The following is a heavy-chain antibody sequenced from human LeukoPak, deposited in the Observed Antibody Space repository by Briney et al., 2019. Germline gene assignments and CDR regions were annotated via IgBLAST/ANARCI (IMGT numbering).Heavy chain of an antibody. V-gene: IGHV4-30-4*01. J-gene: IGHJ3*02. CDR3: ARAPYYDILTHDAFDI. CDR1: GGSISSGDYY. D-gene: IGHD3-9*01. CDR2: IYYSGST. Sequence: SQTLSLTCTVSGGSISSGDYYWSWIRQPPGKGLEWIGYIYYSGSTYYNPSLKSRVTISVDTPKNQFSLKLSPVTAADTAVYYCARAPYYDILTHDAFDIWGQGTMVTVSS.